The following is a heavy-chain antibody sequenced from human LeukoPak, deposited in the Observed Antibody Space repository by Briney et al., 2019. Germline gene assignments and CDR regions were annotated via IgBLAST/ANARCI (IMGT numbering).Heavy chain of an antibody. J-gene: IGHJ6*03. CDR2: IYTSGST. D-gene: IGHD4-11*01. V-gene: IGHV4-61*02. Sequence: SETLSLTCTVSGGSISSGSYYWSWIRQPAGKGLEWIGRIYTSGSTNYNPSLKSRVTISVDTSKNQFSLKLSSVTTTDTAVYYCARVRDDYSNYYYMDVWGKGTTVTVSS. CDR1: GGSISSGSYY. CDR3: ARVRDDYSNYYYMDV.